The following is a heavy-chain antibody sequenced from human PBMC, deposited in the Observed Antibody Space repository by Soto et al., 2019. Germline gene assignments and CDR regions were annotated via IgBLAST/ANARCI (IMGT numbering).Heavy chain of an antibody. CDR2: ISWDSGKI. CDR3: AKDNLGRYGDYESTWFEP. Sequence: PGGSLRLSCAASGFSIDDFAMHWVRQAPGKGLEWVSSISWDSGKIGYADSVTGRFSVSRDNAKNSLFLQMSSLKPEDTAFYFCAKDNLGRYGDYESTWFEPWGQGTLVTVSS. J-gene: IGHJ5*02. CDR1: GFSIDDFA. V-gene: IGHV3-9*01. D-gene: IGHD4-17*01.